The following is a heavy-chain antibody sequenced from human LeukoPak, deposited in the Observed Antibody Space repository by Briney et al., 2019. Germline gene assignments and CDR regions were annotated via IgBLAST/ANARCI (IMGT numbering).Heavy chain of an antibody. Sequence: GTPLRLSCAASGFTFIEYGIHWVRQAPGKGLEWTASIWNDGSHPYYTDSVTGRITLSRHNSKKTVYLLMTILRDDDTAVHYCGVLCSYGSYKNGPRMFWGEGPTAIDS. D-gene: IGHD6-19*01. V-gene: IGHV3-33*01. CDR3: GVLCSYGSYKNGPRMF. CDR2: IWNDGSHP. J-gene: IGHJ6*02. CDR1: GFTFIEYG.